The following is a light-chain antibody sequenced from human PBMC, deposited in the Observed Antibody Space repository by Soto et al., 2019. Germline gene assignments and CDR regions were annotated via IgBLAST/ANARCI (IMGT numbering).Light chain of an antibody. CDR2: RNN. J-gene: IGLJ1*01. Sequence: QSVLTQPPSASGTPGQGVTISCSGSTSNIGSNYVYWYPQLPGTAPKLLIYRNNQRPLGVPDRFSGSKSGTSASLAISGLRSDDEADYFCATWDDSLNGFYVFGTGTKLTVL. V-gene: IGLV1-47*01. CDR1: TSNIGSNY. CDR3: ATWDDSLNGFYV.